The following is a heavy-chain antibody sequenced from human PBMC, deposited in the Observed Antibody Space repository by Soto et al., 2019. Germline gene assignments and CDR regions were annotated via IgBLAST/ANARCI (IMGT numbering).Heavy chain of an antibody. J-gene: IGHJ6*02. CDR1: GFTFSSYG. Sequence: GGSLRLSCAASGFTFSSYGMHWVRQAPGKGLEWVAVISYDGSNKYYADSVKGRFTISRDNSKNTLYLQMNSLRAEDTAVYYCAKDSGGYGTTYYYGMDVWGQGTTVTVSS. CDR3: AKDSGGYGTTYYYGMDV. V-gene: IGHV3-30*18. CDR2: ISYDGSNK. D-gene: IGHD2-8*01.